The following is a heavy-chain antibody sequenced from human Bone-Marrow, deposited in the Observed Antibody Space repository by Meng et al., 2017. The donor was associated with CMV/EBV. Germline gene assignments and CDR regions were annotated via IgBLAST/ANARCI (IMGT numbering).Heavy chain of an antibody. Sequence: GSLRLSCTVSGGSVSSGSYYWSWIRQPPGKGLEWIGYIYYSGSTNYNPSLKSRVTISVDTSKNQFSLKLSSVTAADTAVYYCAREPKIGLDSGYYFPYYYYYGMDVWGQGTTVTVSS. CDR1: GGSVSSGSYY. D-gene: IGHD3-22*01. CDR2: IYYSGST. CDR3: AREPKIGLDSGYYFPYYYYYGMDV. J-gene: IGHJ6*02. V-gene: IGHV4-61*01.